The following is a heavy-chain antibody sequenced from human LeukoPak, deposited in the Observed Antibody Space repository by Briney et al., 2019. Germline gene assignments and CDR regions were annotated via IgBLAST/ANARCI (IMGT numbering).Heavy chain of an antibody. Sequence: KSGGSLRLSSAASGFTFSNAWMNWVRQAPGKGLEWVGRIKSKTDGGTTDYAAPVKGRFTISRDDSKNTLYLQMNSLKTEDTAVYYCTTDPVFYPFDYWGQGTLVTVSS. CDR2: IKSKTDGGTT. D-gene: IGHD2/OR15-2a*01. CDR3: TTDPVFYPFDY. V-gene: IGHV3-15*07. J-gene: IGHJ4*02. CDR1: GFTFSNAW.